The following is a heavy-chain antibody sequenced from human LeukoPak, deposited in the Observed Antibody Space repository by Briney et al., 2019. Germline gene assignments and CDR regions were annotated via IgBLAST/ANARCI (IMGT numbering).Heavy chain of an antibody. D-gene: IGHD3-22*01. CDR1: GYTFTSYG. V-gene: IGHV1-18*01. CDR2: ISAYNGNT. CDR3: AREQKHSYYYDSSGYYLDY. Sequence: GASVKVSCKASGYTFTSYGISWVRQAPGQGLEWMGWISAYNGNTNYSQKFQGRVTITRDTSASTAYMELSSLRSEDTAVYYCAREQKHSYYYDSSGYYLDYWGQGTLVTVSS. J-gene: IGHJ4*02.